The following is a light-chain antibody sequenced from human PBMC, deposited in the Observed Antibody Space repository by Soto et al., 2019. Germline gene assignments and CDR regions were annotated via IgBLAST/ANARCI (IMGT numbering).Light chain of an antibody. J-gene: IGLJ2*01. CDR3: SLYAGTNSVV. Sequence: QSVLTQPPSASGSPGQSVAISCTGTSSDIGAYKFVSWYQQHPGKAPRLILYEVSRRPSGVPDRFSGSKSGNTASLTVSGLLADDEADYYISLYAGTNSVVFGGGTKLTVL. V-gene: IGLV2-8*01. CDR2: EVS. CDR1: SSDIGAYKF.